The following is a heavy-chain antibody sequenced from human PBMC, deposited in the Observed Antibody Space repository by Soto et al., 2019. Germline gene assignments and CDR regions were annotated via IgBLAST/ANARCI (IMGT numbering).Heavy chain of an antibody. CDR1: GGSISSSSYY. CDR3: AKASTPAAGSCYPY. J-gene: IGHJ4*02. V-gene: IGHV4-39*07. Sequence: PSETLSLTCTVSGGSISSSSYYWGWIRQSPGRGLEWIGEINHSGSTTYNPYLKSRVTISLDTSRNQFSLNLDSVTAADTAIYYCAKASTPAAGSCYPYWGPRILDTVSS. CDR2: INHSGST. D-gene: IGHD2-15*01.